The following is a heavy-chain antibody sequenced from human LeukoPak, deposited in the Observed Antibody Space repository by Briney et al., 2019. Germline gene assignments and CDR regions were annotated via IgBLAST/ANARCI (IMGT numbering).Heavy chain of an antibody. CDR2: ISGSGGST. D-gene: IGHD6-6*01. CDR1: GYTFSRYA. Sequence: GGSLRLSCAASGYTFSRYAMSCVRQTPGKGLEWVSGISGSGGSTYYADSVKGRFTMYRHNSKRTLYVQINSLRDEDTAVYYCAKDRSSPGYFFDYWGQGTLVSVSS. V-gene: IGHV3-23*01. CDR3: AKDRSSPGYFFDY. J-gene: IGHJ4*02.